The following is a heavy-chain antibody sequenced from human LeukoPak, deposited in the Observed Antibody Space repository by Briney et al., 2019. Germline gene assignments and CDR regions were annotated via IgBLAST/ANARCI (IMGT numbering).Heavy chain of an antibody. CDR2: IYSSGST. CDR1: GGSISSYY. D-gene: IGHD2/OR15-2a*01. Sequence: SETLSLTCTVSGGSISSYYWNWVRQPPGKGLEWIGNIYSSGSTDYNPSLKSRVTISLDTSKFQFSLRLNSVTAADTAVYYCAEADSHALGIFYRFNWFDPWGQGTLVSVSS. CDR3: AEADSHALGIFYRFNWFDP. V-gene: IGHV4-59*01. J-gene: IGHJ5*02.